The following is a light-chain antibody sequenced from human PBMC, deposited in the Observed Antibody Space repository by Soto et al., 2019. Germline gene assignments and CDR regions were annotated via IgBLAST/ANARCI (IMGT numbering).Light chain of an antibody. V-gene: IGLV1-51*02. CDR1: RSNIGNNY. J-gene: IGLJ3*02. Sequence: QSVLTQPPSVSAAPGQRVTISCSGSRSNIGNNYVSWYQQLPGAAPKLLIYENIQRPSGIPVRFSGSKSGTSATLGITGLQTGDEADYSCVTWDSSLSSGVFGGGTKLTVL. CDR2: ENI. CDR3: VTWDSSLSSGV.